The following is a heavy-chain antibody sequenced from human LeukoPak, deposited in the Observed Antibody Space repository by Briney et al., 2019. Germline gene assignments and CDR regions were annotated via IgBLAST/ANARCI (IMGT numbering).Heavy chain of an antibody. J-gene: IGHJ4*02. CDR3: AKTGGPWD. CDR1: GFIVGTSF. Sequence: GGSLRLSCAASGFIVGTSFMTWVRQAPGKGLEWVSVIFNDGTTYYTDSVKSRFTISRDNTKNTLYLQLNSLRTEDTAVYYCAKTGGPWDWGQGTLVTVSS. CDR2: IFNDGTT. V-gene: IGHV3-53*01. D-gene: IGHD7-27*01.